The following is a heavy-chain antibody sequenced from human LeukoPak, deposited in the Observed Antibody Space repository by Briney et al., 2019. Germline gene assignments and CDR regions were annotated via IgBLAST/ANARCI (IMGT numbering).Heavy chain of an antibody. CDR3: ARDQSSSWSYYYYYYGMDV. CDR2: ISAYNGNT. V-gene: IGHV1-18*01. Sequence: GASVKVSCKASGGTFTNYAISWVRQAPGQGLEWMGWISAYNGNTNYAQKLQGRVTMTTDTSTSTAYMELRSLRSDDTAVYYCARDQSSSWSYYYYYYGMDVWGQGTTVTVSS. J-gene: IGHJ6*02. CDR1: GGTFTNYA. D-gene: IGHD6-13*01.